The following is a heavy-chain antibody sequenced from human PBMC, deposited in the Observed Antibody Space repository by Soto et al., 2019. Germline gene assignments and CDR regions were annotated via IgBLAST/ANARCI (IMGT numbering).Heavy chain of an antibody. D-gene: IGHD3-22*01. CDR2: ISGSGGST. CDR3: AKGSGSSGYLDYFDY. V-gene: IGHV3-23*01. Sequence: GGSLRLSCAASGFTFSSYAMSWVRQAPGKGLEWVSAISGSGGSTYYADSVKGRFTISRDNSKNTLYLQMNSLRAEDTAVYYCAKGSGSSGYLDYFDYWGQGTLVTVSS. CDR1: GFTFSSYA. J-gene: IGHJ4*02.